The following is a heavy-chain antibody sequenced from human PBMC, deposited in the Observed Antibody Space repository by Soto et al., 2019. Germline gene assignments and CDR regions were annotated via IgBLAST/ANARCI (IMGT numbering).Heavy chain of an antibody. D-gene: IGHD2-2*01. Sequence: QVQLQESGPGLVKPSQTLSLTCTVSGGSISSGGYYWSWIRQHPGKGLEWIGYIYYSGSTYYNPSRESRVTISVDTSKNQFSLKLSSVTAADTAVYYCARDKGVPAAMPGLWYYGMDVWGQGTTVTVSS. CDR3: ARDKGVPAAMPGLWYYGMDV. V-gene: IGHV4-31*03. J-gene: IGHJ6*02. CDR1: GGSISSGGYY. CDR2: IYYSGST.